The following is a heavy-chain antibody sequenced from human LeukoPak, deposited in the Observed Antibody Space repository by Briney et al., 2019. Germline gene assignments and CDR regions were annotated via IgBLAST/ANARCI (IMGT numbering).Heavy chain of an antibody. J-gene: IGHJ4*02. CDR2: ISAYNGNT. CDR1: GYTFTSYG. CDR3: ARDTAAAGTGRFSGAY. D-gene: IGHD6-13*01. V-gene: IGHV1-18*01. Sequence: ASVTVSFKASGYTFTSYGISWVRQAPGQGLEWMGWISAYNGNTNYAQKLQGRVTMTTDTSTSTAYMELRSLRSDDTAVYYCARDTAAAGTGRFSGAYWGQGTLVTVSS.